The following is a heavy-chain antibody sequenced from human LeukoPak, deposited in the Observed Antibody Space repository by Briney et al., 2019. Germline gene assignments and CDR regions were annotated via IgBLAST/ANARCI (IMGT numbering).Heavy chain of an antibody. Sequence: GASVKVSCKASGYTFTSYAMNWVRQAPGQGLEWMGWINTNTGNPTYAQGFTGRFVFSLDTSVSTAYLQISSLKAEDTAVYYCARGFNCGGDCYSGLGFDYWGQGTLVTVSS. CDR2: INTNTGNP. J-gene: IGHJ4*02. D-gene: IGHD2-21*02. CDR1: GYTFTSYA. V-gene: IGHV7-4-1*02. CDR3: ARGFNCGGDCYSGLGFDY.